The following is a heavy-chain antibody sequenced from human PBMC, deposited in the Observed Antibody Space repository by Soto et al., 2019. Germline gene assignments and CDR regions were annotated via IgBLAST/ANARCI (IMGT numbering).Heavy chain of an antibody. CDR3: GRVLSPGSAGVIDS. CDR1: GFSFGDYY. D-gene: IGHD6-13*01. V-gene: IGHV3-11*05. Sequence: QVHLVESGGALVKPGGSLRLSCSASGFSFGDYYMSWIRHTPGRGLEWLSYITTSSAYTNYADSVKGPFTISRDNAKNSLFLEMNSLKGEDTATYYCGRVLSPGSAGVIDSWGQGTLVTVSS. J-gene: IGHJ4*02. CDR2: ITTSSAYT.